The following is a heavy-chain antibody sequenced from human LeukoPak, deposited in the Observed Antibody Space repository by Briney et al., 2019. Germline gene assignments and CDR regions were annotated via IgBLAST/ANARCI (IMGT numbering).Heavy chain of an antibody. D-gene: IGHD3-16*01. CDR3: ARDRLRGAYGMDV. Sequence: ASVKVSCKASGYTFTGYYMHWVRQAPGQGLEWMGWINPNSGGTNCAQKFQGWVTMTKDTSISTAYMELSRLRSDDTAVYYCARDRLRGAYGMDVWGQGTTVTVSS. J-gene: IGHJ6*02. CDR2: INPNSGGT. CDR1: GYTFTGYY. V-gene: IGHV1-2*04.